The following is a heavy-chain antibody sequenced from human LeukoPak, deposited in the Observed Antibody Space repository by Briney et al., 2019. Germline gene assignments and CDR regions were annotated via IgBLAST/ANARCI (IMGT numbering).Heavy chain of an antibody. D-gene: IGHD1-26*01. CDR2: INAGNGNT. CDR3: ARSASGSYWNFQH. Sequence: GASVKVSCKASGYTFTSYAMHWVRQAPGQRLEWMGWINAGNGNTQYSQEFQGRVTMTRDTSASVAYTDLSSLRSDDTAVYYCARSASGSYWNFQHWGQGTLVTVSS. CDR1: GYTFTSYA. J-gene: IGHJ1*01. V-gene: IGHV1-3*01.